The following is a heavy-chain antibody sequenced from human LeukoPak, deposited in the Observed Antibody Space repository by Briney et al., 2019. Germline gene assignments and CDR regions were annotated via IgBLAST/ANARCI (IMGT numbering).Heavy chain of an antibody. Sequence: SETLSLTCTVSGGSISSSSYYWGWIRQPPGKGLEWIGSIYYSGSTYYNPSLKSRVTISVDTSKNQFSLKLSSVTAADTAVYYCARDRRRIVVVITSLDAFDIWGQGTMVTVSS. CDR2: IYYSGST. D-gene: IGHD3-22*01. J-gene: IGHJ3*02. CDR3: ARDRRRIVVVITSLDAFDI. CDR1: GGSISSSSYY. V-gene: IGHV4-39*07.